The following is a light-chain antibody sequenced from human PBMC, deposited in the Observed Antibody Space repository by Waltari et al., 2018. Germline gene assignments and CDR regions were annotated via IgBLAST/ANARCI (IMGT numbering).Light chain of an antibody. V-gene: IGLV2-8*01. CDR3: SSYAGSKNVI. CDR1: SRDVGGYNY. Sequence: QSALTQPPSASGSPGQSVTISCPGTSRDVGGYNYVSWYQQHPGEAPKLMIYEVSKRPSGVPDRFSGSKSGNTASLTVSGLQAEDEADYYCSSYAGSKNVIFGGGTKLTVL. CDR2: EVS. J-gene: IGLJ2*01.